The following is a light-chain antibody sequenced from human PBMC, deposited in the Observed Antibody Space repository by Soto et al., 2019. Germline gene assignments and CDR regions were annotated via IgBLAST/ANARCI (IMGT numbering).Light chain of an antibody. J-gene: IGKJ3*01. CDR3: QKYNSAPRT. CDR2: GAS. CDR1: QNISIN. Sequence: DIQMTQSPSSLPASVGDRVTFSCRASQNISINLAWYQQKPGKVPKLLIYGASTLQSGFPSRFSGSRSGTDFTLTISSLQPEDVATYYCQKYNSAPRTFGPGTKVDI. V-gene: IGKV1-27*01.